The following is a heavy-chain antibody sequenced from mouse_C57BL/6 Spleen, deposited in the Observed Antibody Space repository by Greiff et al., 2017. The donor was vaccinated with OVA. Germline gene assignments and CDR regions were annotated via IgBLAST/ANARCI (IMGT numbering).Heavy chain of an antibody. Sequence: EVQLQQSGPELVKPGASVKISCKASGYTFTDYYMNWVKQSHGKSLEWIGDINPNNGGTSYNQKFKGKATLTVDKSSSTAYMELRSLTSEDSAVDYCALYYGSREGYWGQGTTLTVSS. D-gene: IGHD1-1*01. CDR3: ALYYGSREGY. CDR1: GYTFTDYY. CDR2: INPNNGGT. J-gene: IGHJ2*01. V-gene: IGHV1-26*01.